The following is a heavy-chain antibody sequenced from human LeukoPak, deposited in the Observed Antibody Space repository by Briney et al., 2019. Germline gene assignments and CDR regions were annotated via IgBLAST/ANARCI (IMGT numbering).Heavy chain of an antibody. D-gene: IGHD3-9*01. J-gene: IGHJ6*02. CDR3: AREGSYDILTGYGFYGMDV. V-gene: IGHV3-11*01. CDR2: ISSSGSTI. Sequence: GGSLRLSCAASGLTFSDYYMSWIRQAPGEGLEWVSYISSSGSTIYYADSVKGRFTISRDNAKNSLYLQMNSLRAEDTAVYYCAREGSYDILTGYGFYGMDVWGQGTTVTVSS. CDR1: GLTFSDYY.